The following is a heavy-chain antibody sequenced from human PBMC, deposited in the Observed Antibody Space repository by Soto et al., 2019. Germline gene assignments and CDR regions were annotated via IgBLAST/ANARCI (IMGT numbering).Heavy chain of an antibody. D-gene: IGHD2-8*01. CDR1: GESKNNSNW. V-gene: IGHV4-4*02. CDR2: IYHSGST. Sequence: ETLTLTCVFSGESKNNSNWWSWVPQPPGKGLEWIGEIYHSGSTNYTPSLKSRVTISVDKSKNHFSLKLRCVTAADTALYYCARELAMYAIGYDYYGMDLWGRGTTVTGSS. J-gene: IGHJ6*02. CDR3: ARELAMYAIGYDYYGMDL.